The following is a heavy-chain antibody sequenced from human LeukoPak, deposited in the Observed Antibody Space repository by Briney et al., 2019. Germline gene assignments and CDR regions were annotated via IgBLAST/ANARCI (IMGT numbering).Heavy chain of an antibody. J-gene: IGHJ4*02. V-gene: IGHV1-69*13. Sequence: SVKVSCKTSGYTFTDYGISWVRQAPGQGLEWMGGIIPIFGTANYAQKFQGRVTITADESTSTAYMELSSLRSEDTAVYYCARVEGYGSGDYFDYWGQGTLVTVSS. D-gene: IGHD3-10*01. CDR2: IIPIFGTA. CDR3: ARVEGYGSGDYFDY. CDR1: GYTFTDYG.